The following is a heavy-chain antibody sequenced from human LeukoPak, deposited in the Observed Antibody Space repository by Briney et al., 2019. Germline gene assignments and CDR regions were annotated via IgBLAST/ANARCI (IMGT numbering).Heavy chain of an antibody. CDR2: ISAYNGNT. CDR3: ARGEAPSLLWFGASLVADP. D-gene: IGHD3-10*01. V-gene: IGHV1-18*01. J-gene: IGHJ5*02. CDR1: GYTFTSYG. Sequence: GASVKVSCKASGYTFTSYGISWVRQAPGQGLEWMGWISAYNGNTNYAQKLQGRVTMTTDTSTSTAYMELRSLRSDDTAVYYCARGEAPSLLWFGASLVADPWGQGTLVTVSS.